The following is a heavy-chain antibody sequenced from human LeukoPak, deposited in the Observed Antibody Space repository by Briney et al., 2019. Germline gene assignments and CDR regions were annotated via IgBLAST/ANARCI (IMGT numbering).Heavy chain of an antibody. Sequence: PSETLSLTCTVSGGSISSYYWSWIRQPPGKGLEWIGYIYYSGSTNYNPSLKSRVTISVDTSKNQFSLKLSSVTAADTAVYYCATRGRYSSSWYAFDIWGQGTMVTVSS. CDR1: GGSISSYY. CDR2: IYYSGST. J-gene: IGHJ3*02. V-gene: IGHV4-59*01. D-gene: IGHD6-13*01. CDR3: ATRGRYSSSWYAFDI.